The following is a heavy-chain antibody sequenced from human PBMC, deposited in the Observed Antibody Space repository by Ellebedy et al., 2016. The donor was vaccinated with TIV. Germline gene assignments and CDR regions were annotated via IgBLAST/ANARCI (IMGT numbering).Heavy chain of an antibody. Sequence: ASVKVSCKASGYTFTSYGISWVRQAPGQGLEWMGWISAYNGNTNYAQKLQGRVTMTTDTSTSTAYMELRSLRSDDTAVYYCARDRKTTVTIHYHEFDYWGQGTLVTVSS. V-gene: IGHV1-18*01. CDR1: GYTFTSYG. CDR2: ISAYNGNT. J-gene: IGHJ4*02. CDR3: ARDRKTTVTIHYHEFDY. D-gene: IGHD4-17*01.